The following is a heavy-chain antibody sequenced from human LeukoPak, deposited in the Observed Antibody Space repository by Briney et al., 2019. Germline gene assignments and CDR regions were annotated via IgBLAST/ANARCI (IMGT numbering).Heavy chain of an antibody. CDR1: GGTFSSYA. CDR2: IIPIFGTA. D-gene: IGHD3-9*01. CDR3: AITYYDILTGYYVYDAFDI. Sequence: ASVKVSCKASGGTFSSYAISWVRQAPGQGLEWMGGIIPIFGTANHAQKFQGRVTITADKSTSTAYMELSSLRSEDTAVYYCAITYYDILTGYYVYDAFDIWGQGTMVTVSS. V-gene: IGHV1-69*06. J-gene: IGHJ3*02.